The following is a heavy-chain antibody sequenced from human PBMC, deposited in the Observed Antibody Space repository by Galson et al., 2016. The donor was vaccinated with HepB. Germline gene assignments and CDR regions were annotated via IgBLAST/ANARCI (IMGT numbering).Heavy chain of an antibody. CDR1: GGTFSSYT. CDR3: ARALLLWFGELDH. Sequence: SVKVSCKASGGTFSSYTISWVRQAPGQGLEWMGRIIPILGIANYAQKFQGRVTITADKSTSTAYMELSSLRVEDTAVYYCARALLLWFGELDHWGQGSLVTVS. D-gene: IGHD3-10*01. CDR2: IIPILGIA. V-gene: IGHV1-69*02. J-gene: IGHJ5*02.